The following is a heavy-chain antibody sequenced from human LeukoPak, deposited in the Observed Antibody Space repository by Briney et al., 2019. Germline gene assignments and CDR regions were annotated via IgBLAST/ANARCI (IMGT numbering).Heavy chain of an antibody. D-gene: IGHD4-17*01. J-gene: IGHJ3*02. CDR1: GFVFSTYG. Sequence: GGSLRLSCAASGFVFSTYGMHWVRQAPGKGLEWVAVIRSHGNTKKYADSVTGRFTISRDNSKNTLYLEMSTLRAEDTAVYYCARDDDYDDHNTFDMWGHGTMVTVSS. CDR3: ARDDDYDDHNTFDM. CDR2: IRSHGNTK. V-gene: IGHV3-33*01.